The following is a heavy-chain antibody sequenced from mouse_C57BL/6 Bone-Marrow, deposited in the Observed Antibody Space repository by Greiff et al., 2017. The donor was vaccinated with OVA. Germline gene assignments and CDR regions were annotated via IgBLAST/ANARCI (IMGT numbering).Heavy chain of an antibody. V-gene: IGHV1-76*01. CDR2: IYPGSGNT. J-gene: IGHJ2*01. D-gene: IGHD1-1*01. CDR1: GYTFTDYY. Sequence: QVQLKESGAELVRPGASVKLSCKASGYTFTDYYINWVKQRPGQGLEWIARIYPGSGNTYYNEKFKGKATLTAEKSSSTAYMQLSSLTSEDSAVYFCAREDYYYGGYWGQGTTLTVSS. CDR3: AREDYYYGGY.